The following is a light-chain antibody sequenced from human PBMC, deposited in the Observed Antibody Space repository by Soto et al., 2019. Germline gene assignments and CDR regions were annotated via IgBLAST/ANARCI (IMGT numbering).Light chain of an antibody. CDR2: KAS. CDR3: QQYNTYPLT. J-gene: IGKJ4*01. CDR1: QSISTW. Sequence: DIQMTQSPSTLSASVGDRVTITCRASQSISTWLAWYQQKPGKAPKLLIYKASNLEGGVPSRFSGRGSGTEFNITISSLQPDDFATYYFQQYNTYPLTFGGGTTVEIK. V-gene: IGKV1-5*03.